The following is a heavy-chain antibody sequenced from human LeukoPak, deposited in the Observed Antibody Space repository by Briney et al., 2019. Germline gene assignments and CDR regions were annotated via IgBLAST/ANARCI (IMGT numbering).Heavy chain of an antibody. J-gene: IGHJ6*02. D-gene: IGHD5-18*01. CDR1: GGTFSSYA. CDR2: IIPIFGTA. V-gene: IGHV1-69*13. CDR3: ARPHVDTAMGHYYYYGMDV. Sequence: SVKVSCKASGGTFSSYAISWVRQAPGQGLEWMGGIIPIFGTANYAQKFQGRVTITADESTSTAYMELSSLRSEDTAVYYCARPHVDTAMGHYYYYGMDVWGQGTTVTVSS.